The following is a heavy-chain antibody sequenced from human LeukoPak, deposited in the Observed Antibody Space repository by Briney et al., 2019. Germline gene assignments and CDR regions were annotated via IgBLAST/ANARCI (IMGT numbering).Heavy chain of an antibody. V-gene: IGHV1-2*02. D-gene: IGHD3-10*01. CDR2: INPNSGGT. J-gene: IGHJ5*02. Sequence: ASVTVSCKASGYTFTSYYMHWVRQAPGQGLEWMGWINPNSGGTNYAQKFQGRVTMTRDTSISTAYMELSRLRSDDTAVYYCARGLIRRVYGSGSYNWFDPWGQGTLVTVSS. CDR1: GYTFTSYY. CDR3: ARGLIRRVYGSGSYNWFDP.